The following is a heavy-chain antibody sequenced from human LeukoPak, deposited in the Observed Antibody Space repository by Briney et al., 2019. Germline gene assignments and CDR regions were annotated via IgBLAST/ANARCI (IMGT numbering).Heavy chain of an antibody. CDR2: IYGSGTT. CDR3: ARDSGTTGEVKFDP. CDR1: GGSISSY. V-gene: IGHV4-4*07. D-gene: IGHD3-10*01. Sequence: PSETLSLTCTVSGGSISSYWSWIRQPAGKGLEWIGRIYGSGTTTYNPSLKSRVSMSIDTSKNQFSLELMSVTDADTAVYYCARDSGTTGEVKFDPWGQGTLVTVSS. J-gene: IGHJ5*02.